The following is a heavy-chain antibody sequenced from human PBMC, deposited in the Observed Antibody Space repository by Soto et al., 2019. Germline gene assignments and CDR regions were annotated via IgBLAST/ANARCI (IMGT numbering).Heavy chain of an antibody. Sequence: SETLSLTCTVSGGSVSSYYWSWIRQPPGKGLEWIGYIYYSGSTNYNPSLKSRVTISVDTSKNQLSLKLSSVTAADAAVYYCARENSNYDVLTGSIDSYYYYFYMDVWGKGTTVTVSS. V-gene: IGHV4-59*02. J-gene: IGHJ6*03. CDR3: ARENSNYDVLTGSIDSYYYYFYMDV. CDR1: GGSVSSYY. CDR2: IYYSGST. D-gene: IGHD3-9*01.